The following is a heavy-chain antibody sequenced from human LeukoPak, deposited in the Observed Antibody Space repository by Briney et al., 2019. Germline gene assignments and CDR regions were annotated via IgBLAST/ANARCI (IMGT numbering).Heavy chain of an antibody. CDR3: ASGYSGSWAIDF. Sequence: SETLSLTCTVSGGSISSSSYYWGWIRQPPGKGLEWIGSFYYTGSTYYNPSLKSRVTISVDTSNIQFSLKLSSVTAADTAVYYCASGYSGSWAIDFWGQGAVIADPS. CDR2: FYYTGST. CDR1: GGSISSSSYY. J-gene: IGHJ4*02. D-gene: IGHD6-13*01. V-gene: IGHV4-39*01.